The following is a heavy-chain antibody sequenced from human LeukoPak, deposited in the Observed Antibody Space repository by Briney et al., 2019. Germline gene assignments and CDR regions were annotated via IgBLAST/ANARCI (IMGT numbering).Heavy chain of an antibody. D-gene: IGHD3-10*01. CDR2: IRYDGSNK. J-gene: IGHJ4*02. CDR3: AKTGGSESFYPYYFDN. Sequence: GGSLRLSCVASGFTFNTFGMYWVRQAPGKEPEWVAFIRYDGSNKNYADSVKGRFTISRDNSKNTLFLQMSSLRPEDTAIYYCAKTGGSESFYPYYFDNWGQGTLVSVSS. CDR1: GFTFNTFG. V-gene: IGHV3-30*02.